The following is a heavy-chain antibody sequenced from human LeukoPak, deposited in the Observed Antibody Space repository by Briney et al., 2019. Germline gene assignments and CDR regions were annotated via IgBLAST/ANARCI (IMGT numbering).Heavy chain of an antibody. Sequence: GGSLRLSCAASGFTFSGYNMNWVRQAPGKGLEWVSSLSASTTYIYYADSVKGRFTISRDNAKNSLYLQMNSLRGEDTAVYYCARGQNGFDYGGQGTLVTVSS. V-gene: IGHV3-21*01. CDR2: LSASTTYI. D-gene: IGHD2-8*01. CDR3: ARGQNGFDY. J-gene: IGHJ4*02. CDR1: GFTFSGYN.